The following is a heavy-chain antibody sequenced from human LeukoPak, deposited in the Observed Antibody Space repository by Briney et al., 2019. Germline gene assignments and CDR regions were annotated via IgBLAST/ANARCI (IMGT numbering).Heavy chain of an antibody. V-gene: IGHV3-48*03. Sequence: GGSLRLSCAASGFTFSTYEMNWVRQAPGKGLEWVSYISSSGNTIYYGDSVKGRFTTSRDNANNSLYLQMNSLRAEDTAVYYCARAEGSGSSFDYWGQGTLVTVSS. CDR3: ARAEGSGSSFDY. J-gene: IGHJ4*02. CDR1: GFTFSTYE. CDR2: ISSSGNTI. D-gene: IGHD3-10*01.